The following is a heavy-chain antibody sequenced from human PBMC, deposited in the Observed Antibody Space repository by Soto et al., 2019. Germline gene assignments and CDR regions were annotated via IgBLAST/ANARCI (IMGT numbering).Heavy chain of an antibody. D-gene: IGHD7-27*01. Sequence: ASVKVSCKASGHTFTGHHMHWVRQAPGQGLEWMGYIDLDNDNRASAQKFQGRVTTTRDTSITTAYMELSGLRSDDTAVYYCGLEPTGTGGFDYWGQGTLVTVPS. V-gene: IGHV1-2*02. J-gene: IGHJ4*02. CDR3: GLEPTGTGGFDY. CDR2: IDLDNDNR. CDR1: GHTFTGHH.